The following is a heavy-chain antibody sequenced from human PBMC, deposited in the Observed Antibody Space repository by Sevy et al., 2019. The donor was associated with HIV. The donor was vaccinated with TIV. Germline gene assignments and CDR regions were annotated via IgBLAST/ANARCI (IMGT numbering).Heavy chain of an antibody. CDR3: ARGRGTTVTTTLNYYYAMDV. V-gene: IGHV4-61*01. D-gene: IGHD4-4*01. CDR1: GGSVRSDNYY. CDR2: VYYGGST. Sequence: SETLSLTCTVSGGSVRSDNYYWSWIRQPPGKGLEWIGYVYYGGSTNYSPSLKSRVTISIDTSKNQFSLKLSSVTAADTAVDYCARGRGTTVTTTLNYYYAMDVWGQGTTVTVSS. J-gene: IGHJ6*02.